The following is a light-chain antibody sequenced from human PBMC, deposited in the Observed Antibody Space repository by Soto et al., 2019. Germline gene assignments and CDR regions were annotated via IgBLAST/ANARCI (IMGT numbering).Light chain of an antibody. CDR2: DVS. J-gene: IGKJ3*01. Sequence: EIVLTQSPATLSLSPGERASLSCRASQSVGNSLAWYQHKPGQAPRLLIYDVSNMATGIPARFSGSGSGTDFTLAISSLEPEDFAVYYCQQCVIWPLFTFGPGTKVDI. V-gene: IGKV3-11*01. CDR3: QQCVIWPLFT. CDR1: QSVGNS.